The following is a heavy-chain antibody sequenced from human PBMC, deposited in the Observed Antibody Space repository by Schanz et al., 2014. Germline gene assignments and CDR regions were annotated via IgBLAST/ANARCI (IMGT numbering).Heavy chain of an antibody. CDR1: GFTLSSYA. V-gene: IGHV3-23*04. CDR3: ARDRGYCSGGSCLTFDY. Sequence: VQLVESGGGVVQPGRSLRLSCAAYGFTLSSYAMHWVRQAPGKGLEWVSAISGSGGSTYYADSVKGRFTISRDNSKNTLYLQMNSLRAEDTAVYYCARDRGYCSGGSCLTFDYWGQGTLVTVSS. J-gene: IGHJ4*02. D-gene: IGHD2-15*01. CDR2: ISGSGGST.